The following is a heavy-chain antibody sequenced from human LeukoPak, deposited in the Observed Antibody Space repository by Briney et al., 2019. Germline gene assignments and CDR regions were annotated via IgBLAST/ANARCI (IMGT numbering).Heavy chain of an antibody. CDR3: ARLYIVGATGCFDP. Sequence: GESLKISCQGSGSSFTTYWIGWGRQMPGKALEWMGIIYPGDSDTRYSPSFQGQVPISADKSISTAYLQWSSLKASDTAMYYCARLYIVGATGCFDPWDQGPGVIVSS. D-gene: IGHD1-26*01. CDR1: GSSFTTYW. CDR2: IYPGDSDT. V-gene: IGHV5-51*01. J-gene: IGHJ5*02.